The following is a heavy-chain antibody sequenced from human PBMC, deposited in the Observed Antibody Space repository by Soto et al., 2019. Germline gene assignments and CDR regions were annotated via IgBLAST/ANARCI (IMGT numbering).Heavy chain of an antibody. CDR2: ISGSGVST. CDR3: AKDKEVVTAIFDY. CDR1: GFTFSSYA. J-gene: IGHJ4*02. V-gene: IGHV3-23*01. Sequence: EVQLLESGGGLVQPGGSLRLSCAASGFTFSSYAMSWVRQAPGKGLEWVSAISGSGVSTYYADSVKGRFTISRDNSNNTLYLQMISMRAEDTAVYYCAKDKEVVTAIFDYWGQGTLVTVSS. D-gene: IGHD2-21*02.